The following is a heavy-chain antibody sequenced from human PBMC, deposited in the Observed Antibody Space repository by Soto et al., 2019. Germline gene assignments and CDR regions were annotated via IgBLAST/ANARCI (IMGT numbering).Heavy chain of an antibody. D-gene: IGHD5-12*01. CDR1: GGTFSSYA. J-gene: IGHJ5*02. CDR2: IIPIFGTA. V-gene: IGHV1-69*13. CDR3: ASNVEMATTPSNWFDP. Sequence: SVKGSCKASGGTFSSYAISWVLQAPGQGLEWMGGIIPIFGTANYAQKFQGRVTITADESTSTAYMELSSLRSEDTAVYYCASNVEMATTPSNWFDPWGQGTLVTVSS.